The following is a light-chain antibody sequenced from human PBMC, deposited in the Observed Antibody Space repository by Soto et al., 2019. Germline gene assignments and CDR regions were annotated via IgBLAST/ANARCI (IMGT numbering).Light chain of an antibody. CDR3: HQRRNWPPIT. CDR2: DAS. V-gene: IGKV3-11*01. J-gene: IGKJ5*01. Sequence: EIVLTQSQVTLSLSPGERATLSCRASQSIITYLAWYQQKPGQAPRLLIYDASNRATGIPARFSGSGSGTDFTLTISSLEPEDSAVYYCHQRRNWPPITFGQGTRPEIK. CDR1: QSIITY.